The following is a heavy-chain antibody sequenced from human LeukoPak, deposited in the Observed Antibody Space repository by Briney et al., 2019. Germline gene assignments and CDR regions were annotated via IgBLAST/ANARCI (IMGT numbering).Heavy chain of an antibody. J-gene: IGHJ4*02. D-gene: IGHD3-22*01. CDR2: ITWDGTRT. CDR3: TKETTMIVGGQYFDY. CDR1: GFPFDDYS. V-gene: IGHV3-43*01. Sequence: AGGSLRLSCAASGFPFDDYSMHWVRQAPGKGLGWVSLITWDGTRTYYADSVKGRFSISRDNSKNSLYLQMNSLRTEDTALYYCTKETTMIVGGQYFDYWGQGTLVTVSS.